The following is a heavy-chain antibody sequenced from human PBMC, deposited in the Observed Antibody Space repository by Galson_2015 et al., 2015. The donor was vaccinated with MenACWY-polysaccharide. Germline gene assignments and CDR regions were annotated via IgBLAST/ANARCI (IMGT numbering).Heavy chain of an antibody. CDR2: TNGDGGAT. CDR1: GFTFSSYW. CDR3: TKAGAKFCRGSSCYFNWFDP. J-gene: IGHJ5*02. D-gene: IGHD5-12*01. V-gene: IGHV3-74*01. Sequence: SLRLSCAASGFTFSSYWMHWVRQAPGKGLVWVSRTNGDGGATDYADSVKGRFTISRDNAKNTLYLQMNSLRVEDTAVYFCTKAGAKFCRGSSCYFNWFDPWGQGTLVTVSS.